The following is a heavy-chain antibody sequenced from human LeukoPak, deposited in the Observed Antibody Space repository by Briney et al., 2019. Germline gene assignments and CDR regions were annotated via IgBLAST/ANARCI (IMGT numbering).Heavy chain of an antibody. D-gene: IGHD4-23*01. J-gene: IGHJ6*03. Sequence: GGSLRLSCAASGFTFSSYAMHWVRQAPGKGLEWVSVISYDGSNKYYADAVKGRFTSSRDNSKNTLYRQMNSLRAEDTAVYCCARDHGLVTNLRSMDVWGKGTTVTVSS. CDR3: ARDHGLVTNLRSMDV. V-gene: IGHV3-30*01. CDR1: GFTFSSYA. CDR2: ISYDGSNK.